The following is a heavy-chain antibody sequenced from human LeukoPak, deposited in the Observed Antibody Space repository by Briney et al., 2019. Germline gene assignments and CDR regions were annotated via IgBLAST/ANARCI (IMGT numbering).Heavy chain of an antibody. V-gene: IGHV4-59*01. CDR2: IYYSGNT. Sequence: SETLSLTCTLSGGSISSYYWSWIRQPPGKGLEWIGYIYYSGNTNYNTSLNSRVTISVDTSKIQFSLKLSSVTPADTAVYYCARVKYYYDSSDQAAFDLWGQGTMVTVSS. D-gene: IGHD3-22*01. J-gene: IGHJ3*01. CDR1: GGSISSYY. CDR3: ARVKYYYDSSDQAAFDL.